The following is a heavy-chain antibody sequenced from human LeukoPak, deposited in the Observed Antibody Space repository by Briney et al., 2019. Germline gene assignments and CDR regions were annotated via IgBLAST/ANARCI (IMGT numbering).Heavy chain of an antibody. D-gene: IGHD3-10*01. CDR2: VSGSGSST. V-gene: IGHV3-23*01. CDR1: GFSFSSYA. CDR3: AASAGPINF. Sequence: GGSLRLSCAASGFSFSSYAMSWVRQAPGKGLEWVSVVSGSGSSTYYADSVKGRFTISRDNSKSTLYLQMNSLRAEDTAVYYCAASAGPINFWGQGTLVTVSS. J-gene: IGHJ4*02.